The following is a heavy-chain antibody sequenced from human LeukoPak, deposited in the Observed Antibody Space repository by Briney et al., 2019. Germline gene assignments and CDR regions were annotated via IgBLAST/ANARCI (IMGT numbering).Heavy chain of an antibody. V-gene: IGHV3-74*01. CDR2: INSDGSST. J-gene: IGHJ3*02. CDR1: GFTFSSYW. D-gene: IGHD6-6*01. Sequence: GGSLRLSCAASGFTFSSYWMHWVRQAPGKGLVWVSRINSDGSSTSYADSVKGRFTISRDNSKNALYLQMNSLRAEDTAVYYCAKGLEYSSSSGAFDIWGQGTMVTVSS. CDR3: AKGLEYSSSSGAFDI.